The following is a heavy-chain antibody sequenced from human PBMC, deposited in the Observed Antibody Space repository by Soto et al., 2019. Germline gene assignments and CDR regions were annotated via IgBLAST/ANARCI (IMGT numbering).Heavy chain of an antibody. J-gene: IGHJ4*02. D-gene: IGHD2-2*01. CDR1: GFPFSTYG. CDR2: IWSDGSNK. CDR3: ASRSPALDY. V-gene: IGHV3-33*01. Sequence: QVQLVESGGGVVQPGRSLRLSCAASGFPFSTYGMHWVRQAPGKGLEWVAVIWSDGSNKYYADSVKGRFTISRDNSKNTLYLQMNSPRAEDTAVYYCASRSPALDYWGQGTLVTVSS.